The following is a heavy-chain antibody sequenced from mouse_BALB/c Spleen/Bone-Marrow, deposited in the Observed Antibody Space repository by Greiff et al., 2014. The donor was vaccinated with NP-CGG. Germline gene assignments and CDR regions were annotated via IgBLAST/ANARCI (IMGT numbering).Heavy chain of an antibody. D-gene: IGHD3-2*01. V-gene: IGHV1-54*01. CDR2: INPGSGGA. CDR1: GYVFTNYL. J-gene: IGHJ2*01. CDR3: AREWTARAVDY. Sequence: VQLQQSGAELVRPGTSVKVSCKASGYVFTNYLIEWVKQRPVQGLEWIGVINPGSGGANYNAKFKGKATLTADKSSSTAYMQLVVLPSDDSAVYFCAREWTARAVDYWGQGTTLTVSS.